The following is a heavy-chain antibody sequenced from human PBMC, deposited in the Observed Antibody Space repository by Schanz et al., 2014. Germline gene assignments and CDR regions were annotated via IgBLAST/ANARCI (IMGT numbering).Heavy chain of an antibody. Sequence: EMQLVESGGGLIQPGGSLRLSCAASGFTVTSYYMSWVRQAPGKGLEWVSVIYSGGSTYYADSVKGRFTISRDNSKNTLSLQMNSLRAEDTAVYYCAKELRPGTERPRGNFDYWGQGTLVTVSS. J-gene: IGHJ4*02. CDR3: AKELRPGTERPRGNFDY. CDR1: GFTVTSYY. V-gene: IGHV3-53*01. D-gene: IGHD1-7*01. CDR2: IYSGGST.